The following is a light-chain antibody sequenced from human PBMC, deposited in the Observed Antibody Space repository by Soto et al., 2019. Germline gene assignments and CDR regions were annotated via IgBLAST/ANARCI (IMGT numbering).Light chain of an antibody. J-gene: IGLJ2*01. CDR2: DVS. V-gene: IGLV2-14*01. CDR1: SSDVGGYNY. Sequence: QSALTQPASVSGSPGQSITISCTGTSSDVGGYNYVSWYQQHPGKAPKLMIYDVSNRPSGVSNRFSGSKSGNTASLTISGXQAXXXADYYCSSYTSSSTLMVFGGGTKVTVL. CDR3: SSYTSSSTLMV.